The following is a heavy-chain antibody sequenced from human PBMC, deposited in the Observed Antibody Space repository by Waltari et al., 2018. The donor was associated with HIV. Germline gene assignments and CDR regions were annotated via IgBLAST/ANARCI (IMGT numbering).Heavy chain of an antibody. Sequence: QVQLVQSGAEVKKPGASVKVSCKASGYTFTGYYMNWVRQAPGQGLEWMGWISPNSGGTNYAQKCQGRVTMTRDTSISTAYMDLSRLRSDDTAVYYWVRDRVEGAFDIWGQGTMVTVSS. CDR2: ISPNSGGT. CDR1: GYTFTGYY. CDR3: VRDRVEGAFDI. D-gene: IGHD2-15*01. V-gene: IGHV1-2*02. J-gene: IGHJ3*02.